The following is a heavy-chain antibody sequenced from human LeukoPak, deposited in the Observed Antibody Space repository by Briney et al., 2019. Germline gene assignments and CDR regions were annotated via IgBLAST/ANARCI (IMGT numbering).Heavy chain of an antibody. V-gene: IGHV3-23*01. J-gene: IGHJ6*02. CDR1: GFNFRSFG. CDR2: ISGSGGST. CDR3: AKRTGPGYYYYGMDV. Sequence: PGGSLRLSCAASGFNFRSFGMNWVRQAPGKGLEWVSAISGSGGSTYYADSVKGRFTISRDNSKNTLYLQMNSLRAEDTAVYYCAKRTGPGYYYYGMDVWGQGTTVTVSS.